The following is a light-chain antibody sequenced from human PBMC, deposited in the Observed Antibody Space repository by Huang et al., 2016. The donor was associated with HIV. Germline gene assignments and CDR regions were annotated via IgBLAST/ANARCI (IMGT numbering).Light chain of an antibody. Sequence: EIVLTQSPATLSLSPGERATLSCRASQNVRSHLAWYQQKPGQAPRLLIYDASDRATGIPPRFSGSGSGTYFTLTISSLEPEDSGVYYCQQRSNWPPEISFGGGTKVEIK. CDR2: DAS. J-gene: IGKJ4*01. V-gene: IGKV3-11*01. CDR3: QQRSNWPPEIS. CDR1: QNVRSH.